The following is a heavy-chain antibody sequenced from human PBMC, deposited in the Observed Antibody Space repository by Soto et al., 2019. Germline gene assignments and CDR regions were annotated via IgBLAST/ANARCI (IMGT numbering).Heavy chain of an antibody. V-gene: IGHV4-39*01. D-gene: IGHD3-9*01. CDR3: ARLEGLATISYYFDF. J-gene: IGHJ4*02. CDR1: DDSINRDKYY. CDR2: VY. Sequence: SETLCLTCSVSDDSINRDKYYWGWIRQPPGKDLEWIGSVYNPSLQTRVTISLYKSKSQFSLKLNSVTAAVSAVYFCARLEGLATISYYFDFWGPGALVTVSS.